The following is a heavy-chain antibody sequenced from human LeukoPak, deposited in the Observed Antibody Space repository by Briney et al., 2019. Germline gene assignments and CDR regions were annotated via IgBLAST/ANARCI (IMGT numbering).Heavy chain of an antibody. D-gene: IGHD4-23*01. Sequence: SETLPLTCTVSGGSIRANSYYWAWIRQPPRKGLEWIGTLYYNGSTYLNPSLKSRVTISVDTSRNHFSLSLNSVTAADTATYYCARHPRDDYGGFGLDSWGQGILVSVYS. V-gene: IGHV4-39*01. CDR1: GGSIRANSYY. J-gene: IGHJ4*02. CDR2: LYYNGST. CDR3: ARHPRDDYGGFGLDS.